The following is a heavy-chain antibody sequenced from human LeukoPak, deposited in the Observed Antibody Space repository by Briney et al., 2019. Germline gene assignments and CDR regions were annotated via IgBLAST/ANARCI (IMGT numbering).Heavy chain of an antibody. Sequence: GGSLRLSCAASGFTVSSNYMSWVRHAPGKGLEWVSAISGSGGSTYYADSVKGRFTISRDNSKNTLYLQMNSLRAEDTAVYYCAKDRKWLRFSYLDFWGQGTLVTVSS. CDR2: ISGSGGST. D-gene: IGHD5-12*01. V-gene: IGHV3-23*01. CDR1: GFTVSSNY. J-gene: IGHJ4*02. CDR3: AKDRKWLRFSYLDF.